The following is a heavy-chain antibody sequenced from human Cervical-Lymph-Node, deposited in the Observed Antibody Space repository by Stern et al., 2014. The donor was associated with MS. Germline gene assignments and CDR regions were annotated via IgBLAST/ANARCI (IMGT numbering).Heavy chain of an antibody. CDR2: INAGNGNT. D-gene: IGHD3-3*01. V-gene: IGHV1-3*01. CDR1: GYTFTSYA. J-gene: IGHJ6*02. Sequence: QVQLMQSGAEVKKPGASVKVSCKASGYTFTSYAMHWVRQAPGQRLEWMGWINAGNGNTKYSQKFQGRVTITRDTSASTAYMELSSLRSEDTAVYYCARMVSDFWRYGMDVWGQGTTVTVSS. CDR3: ARMVSDFWRYGMDV.